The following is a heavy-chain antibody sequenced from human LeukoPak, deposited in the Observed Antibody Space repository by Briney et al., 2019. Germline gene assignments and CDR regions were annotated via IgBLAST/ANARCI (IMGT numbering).Heavy chain of an antibody. J-gene: IGHJ3*02. Sequence: PGGSLRLSCAASGFTFSNYEMNWVRQAPGKGLEWISYISNSGSTIYYADSVKGRFTISRDNAKNSLYLQMNSLRAEDTAVYYCARGGNYYDSSGYYYTSTDAFDIWGQGTMVTVSS. CDR1: GFTFSNYE. V-gene: IGHV3-48*03. D-gene: IGHD3-22*01. CDR2: ISNSGSTI. CDR3: ARGGNYYDSSGYYYTSTDAFDI.